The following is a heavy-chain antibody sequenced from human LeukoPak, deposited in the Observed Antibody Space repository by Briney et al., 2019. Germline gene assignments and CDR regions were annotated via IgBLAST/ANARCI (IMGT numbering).Heavy chain of an antibody. CDR1: GGSISSYY. Sequence: SETLSLTCTVSGGSISSYYWSWIRQPPGKGLEWIGYIYYSGSTNYNPSLKSRVTISVDPSKNQFSLKLSSVTAADTAVYYCARTRPNCGGDCRYYFDHWGQGTLVTVSS. CDR3: ARTRPNCGGDCRYYFDH. V-gene: IGHV4-59*01. D-gene: IGHD2-21*02. J-gene: IGHJ4*02. CDR2: IYYSGST.